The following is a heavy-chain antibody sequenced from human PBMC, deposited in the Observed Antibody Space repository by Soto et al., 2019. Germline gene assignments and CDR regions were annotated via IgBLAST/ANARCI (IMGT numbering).Heavy chain of an antibody. CDR1: GFTFSSYA. Sequence: PGGSLRLSCAASGFTFSSYAMHWVRQAPGKWLEWLAVISCDGSNKXXADSVKGRXTISRYNSKNTXYLQMXNLRAEDTAVYYCARVRKDYGMDVWRQGTTVTVSS. J-gene: IGHJ6*02. CDR2: ISCDGSNK. CDR3: ARVRKDYGMDV. V-gene: IGHV3-30-3*01.